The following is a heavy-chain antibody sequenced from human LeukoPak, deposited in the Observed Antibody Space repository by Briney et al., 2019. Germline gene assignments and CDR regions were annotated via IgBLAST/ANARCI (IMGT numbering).Heavy chain of an antibody. J-gene: IGHJ4*02. CDR2: ISYDGSNK. CDR3: AREAYYYDSSGYYPEGDFDY. CDR1: GFTFSNYA. Sequence: GGSLRLSCAVSGFTFSNYAMHWVRQAPGKGLEWVAVISYDGSNKYYADSVKGRFTTSRDNSKNTLYLQMNSLRAEDTAVYYCAREAYYYDSSGYYPEGDFDYWGQGTLVTVSS. D-gene: IGHD3-22*01. V-gene: IGHV3-30-3*01.